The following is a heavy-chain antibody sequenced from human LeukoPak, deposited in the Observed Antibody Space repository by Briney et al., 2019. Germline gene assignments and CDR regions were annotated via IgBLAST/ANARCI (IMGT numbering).Heavy chain of an antibody. CDR3: AKGGRYYDNSDYYRIDY. J-gene: IGHJ4*02. CDR1: GFTFSSYA. Sequence: GGSLRLSCAASGFTFSSYAMSWVRQAPGKGLEWVSAISGSGGSTYYADSVKGRFTISRDNSKNTLYLQMNSLRAEDTAVYYCAKGGRYYDNSDYYRIDYWGQGTLVTVSS. CDR2: ISGSGGST. D-gene: IGHD3-22*01. V-gene: IGHV3-23*01.